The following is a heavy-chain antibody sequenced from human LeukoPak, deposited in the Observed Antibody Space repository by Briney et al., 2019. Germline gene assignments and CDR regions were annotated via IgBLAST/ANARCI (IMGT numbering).Heavy chain of an antibody. V-gene: IGHV4-59*11. CDR2: IFNTGNT. CDR1: GGSINSHY. CDR3: ASRPADTTWYGVFDY. J-gene: IGHJ4*02. Sequence: SETLSLTCSVSGGSINSHYWSWVRQPPGKRLEWIGYIFNTGNTNYNPSLASRVTMSVDTSRAQFFLRLSPVTAADTAIYYCASRPADTTWYGVFDYWSQGTLVTVSS. D-gene: IGHD3-10*01.